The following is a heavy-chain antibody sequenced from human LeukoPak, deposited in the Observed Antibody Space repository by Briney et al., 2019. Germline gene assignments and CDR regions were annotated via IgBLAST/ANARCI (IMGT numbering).Heavy chain of an antibody. CDR3: ARNPPYDYSHYFDY. CDR1: GFTFSDYY. J-gene: IGHJ4*02. CDR2: ISSSGSTI. V-gene: IGHV3-11*01. D-gene: IGHD4-11*01. Sequence: PGGSLRLSCAASGFTFSDYYLSWIRQAPGKGLEWVSYISSSGSTIYYADSVKGRFTISRDNAKNSLYLQMNSLRAEDTAVYYCARNPPYDYSHYFDYWGQGTLVTVSS.